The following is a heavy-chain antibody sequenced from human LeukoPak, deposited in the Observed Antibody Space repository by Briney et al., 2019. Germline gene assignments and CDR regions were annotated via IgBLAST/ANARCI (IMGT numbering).Heavy chain of an antibody. D-gene: IGHD1-1*01. CDR3: TSDLECVNCHEGRY. V-gene: IGHV3-15*01. Sequence: PGGSLRLSCAASGFTFNKSWMSWVRQAPGKGLEWVGRIKSNAEGGTTDYAAPVKGGFSISRDDSKNTLYLQMSSLKTEDTAVYYCTSDLECVNCHEGRYWGQGTLVTVSS. CDR2: IKSNAEGGTT. CDR1: GFTFNKSW. J-gene: IGHJ4*02.